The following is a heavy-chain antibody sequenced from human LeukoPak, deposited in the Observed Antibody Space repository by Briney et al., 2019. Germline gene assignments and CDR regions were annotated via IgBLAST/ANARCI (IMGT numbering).Heavy chain of an antibody. CDR2: YDPADGET. CDR3: ARDYDILTGYYFSNKPGPMDV. J-gene: IGHJ6*03. Sequence: GASVKVSCKVSGYTLTELSMHWVRQAPGKGLEWMGGYDPADGETIYAQKFQGRVTMTEDTSTDTAYMELSSLRAEDTAVYYCARDYDILTGYYFSNKPGPMDVWGKGTTVTVSS. V-gene: IGHV1-24*01. CDR1: GYTLTELS. D-gene: IGHD3-9*01.